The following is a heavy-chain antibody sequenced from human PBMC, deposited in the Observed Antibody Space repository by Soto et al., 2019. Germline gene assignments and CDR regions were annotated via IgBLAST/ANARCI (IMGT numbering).Heavy chain of an antibody. J-gene: IGHJ4*02. CDR1: GFTFSSYV. V-gene: IGHV3-23*01. CDR2: ISGSGGNT. Sequence: GGSLRVSWAASGFTFSSYVMSWVRQAPGKGLEWVSGISGSGGNTYYADSVKGRFTISRDNSKNTLYLQMNSLRAEDTAVYYCAKAEKGLRFLEWLSYIDYWGQGTLVTVSS. CDR3: AKAEKGLRFLEWLSYIDY. D-gene: IGHD3-3*01.